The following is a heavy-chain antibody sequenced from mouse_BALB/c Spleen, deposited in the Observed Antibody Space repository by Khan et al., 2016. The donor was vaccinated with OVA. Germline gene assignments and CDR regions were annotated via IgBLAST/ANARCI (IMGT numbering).Heavy chain of an antibody. Sequence: EVELVESGGDLVKPGGSLKLSCAASGFTFSTYGMSWVRQTPDKRLEWVATISSGGSYTYYPDSVKGRFTISRANAKNTLNLQMRSLKSADMAMYYCTRLAYYYNSEGFAYWGQGTMVTVSA. D-gene: IGHD1-1*01. CDR3: TRLAYYYNSEGFAY. V-gene: IGHV5-6*01. CDR2: ISSGGSYT. CDR1: GFTFSTYG. J-gene: IGHJ3*01.